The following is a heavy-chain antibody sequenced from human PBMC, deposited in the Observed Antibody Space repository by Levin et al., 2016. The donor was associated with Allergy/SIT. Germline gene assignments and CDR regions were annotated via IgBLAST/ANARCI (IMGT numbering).Heavy chain of an antibody. D-gene: IGHD3-22*01. CDR3: ARGYYDFLNTHYAAPGH. CDR1: GDSVTAGNYY. V-gene: IGHV4-61*01. CDR2: IYYTGTT. J-gene: IGHJ4*02. Sequence: SETLSLTCSVSGDSVTAGNYYWSWIRQTPAKRLEWIGYIYYTGTTSYNPSFTSRVTISMDPSKNQLSLTLTSVTAADTAVYYCARGYYDFLNTHYAAPGHWGQGILVAVSS.